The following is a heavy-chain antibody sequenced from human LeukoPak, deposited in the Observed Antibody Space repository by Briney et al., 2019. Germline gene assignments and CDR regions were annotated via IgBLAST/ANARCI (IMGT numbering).Heavy chain of an antibody. D-gene: IGHD1-1*01. CDR3: ARRSSRTGDAFDI. Sequence: GESLKISCKGSGYDFNNFWIGWVRQMPGKGLEWMGIIYPFDSDTRYGPYFQGQVTMSVDKSINTAYLQWSALKASDTAMYYCARRSSRTGDAFDICGQGTMVTVSS. V-gene: IGHV5-51*01. J-gene: IGHJ3*02. CDR1: GYDFNNFW. CDR2: IYPFDSDT.